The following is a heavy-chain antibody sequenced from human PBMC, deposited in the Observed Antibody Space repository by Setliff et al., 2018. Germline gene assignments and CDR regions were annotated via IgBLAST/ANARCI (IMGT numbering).Heavy chain of an antibody. V-gene: IGHV4-61*02. J-gene: IGHJ4*02. CDR1: GGSIRSGSFY. Sequence: SETLSLTCTVSGGSIRSGSFYWSWIRQSAEKGLEWIGRVHASGSPNYNPSFKGRVTIALDTSTNQFSLNLNSVTAADTAVYYCAKERYFDWFFENWGQGTLVTVSS. CDR2: VHASGSP. CDR3: AKERYFDWFFEN. D-gene: IGHD3-9*01.